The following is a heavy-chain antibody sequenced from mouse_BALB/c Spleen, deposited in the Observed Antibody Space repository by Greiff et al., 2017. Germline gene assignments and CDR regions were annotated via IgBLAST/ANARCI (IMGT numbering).Heavy chain of an antibody. V-gene: IGHV3-2*02. CDR3: ARLRDAMDY. CDR2: ISYSGST. CDR1: GYSITSDYA. Sequence: VQLKESGPGLVKPSQSLSLTCTVTGYSITSDYAWNWIRQFPGNKLEWMGYISYSGSTSYNPSLKSRISITRDTSKNQFFLQLNSVTTEDTATYYCARLRDAMDYWGQGTSVTVSS. J-gene: IGHJ4*01.